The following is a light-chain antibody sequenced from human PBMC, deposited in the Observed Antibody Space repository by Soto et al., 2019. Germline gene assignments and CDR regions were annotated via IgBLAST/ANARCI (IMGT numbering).Light chain of an antibody. J-gene: IGKJ1*01. CDR2: GAS. V-gene: IGKV3-20*01. CDR3: QQYDRSWT. Sequence: EIVLTQSPVTLSLSPGERATLSCRASQSVSHNYLAWYQQRPGQAPRLLIYGASSRATGIPDRFSGSGSGTDFILTISRLEHEDFAVYYCQQYDRSWTFGQGTKVDIK. CDR1: QSVSHNY.